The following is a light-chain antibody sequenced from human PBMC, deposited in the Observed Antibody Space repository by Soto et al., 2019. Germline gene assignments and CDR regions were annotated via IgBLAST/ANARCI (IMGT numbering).Light chain of an antibody. J-gene: IGKJ1*01. Sequence: EIVLTQSPGTLSLSPGDRATLSCRASQSVRNSLLAWYQQKPGQPPRLLIYGASNRATGIPDRFSGSGSGTDFTLTISRLEPEDFAVYYCQQYGSSGTFGQGTKVDIK. CDR2: GAS. CDR1: QSVRNSL. V-gene: IGKV3-20*01. CDR3: QQYGSSGT.